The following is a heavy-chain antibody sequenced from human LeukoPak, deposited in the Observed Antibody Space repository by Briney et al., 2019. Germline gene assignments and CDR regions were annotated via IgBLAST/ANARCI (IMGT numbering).Heavy chain of an antibody. CDR3: ARDLVPVDYYYGMGV. J-gene: IGHJ6*02. CDR1: GYTFTSYY. V-gene: IGHV1-46*01. D-gene: IGHD2-2*01. CDR2: INPSGTST. Sequence: ASVKVSCKASGYTFTSYYMHWVRQAPGQGLQWMGIINPSGTSTSYAQKFQGRVIMTRDTSTSTVYMELSSLRSEDTAVYYCARDLVPVDYYYGMGVWGQGTTVTVSS.